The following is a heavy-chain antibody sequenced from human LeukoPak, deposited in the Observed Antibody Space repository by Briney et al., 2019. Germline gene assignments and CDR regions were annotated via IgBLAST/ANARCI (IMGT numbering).Heavy chain of an antibody. V-gene: IGHV3-64D*09. CDR2: INSNGGSS. CDR1: GFTFIKYA. J-gene: IGHJ3*02. Sequence: GGALRVSCLASGFTFIKYAMHWVRQARGRGMEYVSAINSNGGSSDYPVSVQGRFTISRDNSKNKLYLQRSSLRAEDTDVYYCGRVGEPFLIWGQGTMVTVSS. CDR3: GRVGEPFLI. D-gene: IGHD3-10*01.